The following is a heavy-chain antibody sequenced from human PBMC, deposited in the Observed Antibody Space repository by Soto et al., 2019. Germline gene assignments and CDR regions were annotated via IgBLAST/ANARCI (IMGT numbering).Heavy chain of an antibody. CDR2: ISPMFGAA. V-gene: IGHV1-69*19. J-gene: IGHJ4*02. Sequence: QVQLVQSGAEMKKPGSSVKVSCQSSGGTFNTYAMNWVRQAPGQGPEWMGDISPMFGAANYAPKFQGRVNITANESTGTSYMQFSSLASEDTALYLGAREVQVHTPAFVYWGQGTLVTVSS. CDR1: GGTFNTYA. CDR3: AREVQVHTPAFVY. D-gene: IGHD3-10*01.